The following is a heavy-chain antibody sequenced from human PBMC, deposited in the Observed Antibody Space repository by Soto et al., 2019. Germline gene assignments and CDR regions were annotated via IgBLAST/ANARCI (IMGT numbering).Heavy chain of an antibody. D-gene: IGHD3-22*01. CDR1: GFTFSSYS. CDR3: ARDTSDSSGYYLNWYFDL. Sequence: EVQLVESGGGLVKPGGSLRLSCAASGFTFSSYSMNWVRQAPGKGLEWVSSISSSSSYIYYADSVKGRFTISRDNAKNSLYLQMNSLRAEDTAVYYCARDTSDSSGYYLNWYFDLWGRGTLVTVSS. V-gene: IGHV3-21*01. J-gene: IGHJ2*01. CDR2: ISSSSSYI.